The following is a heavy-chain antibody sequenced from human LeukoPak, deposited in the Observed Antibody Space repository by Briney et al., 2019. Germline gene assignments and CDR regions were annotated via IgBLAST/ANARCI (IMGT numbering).Heavy chain of an antibody. CDR2: IIPIFGTA. Sequence: SVEVSCKASDYTFTNYAISWVRQAPGQGLEWMGGIIPIFGTANYAQKFQGRVTITADESTSTAYMELSSLRSEDTAVYYCARASDPFRSYYYYMDVWGKGTTVTVSS. V-gene: IGHV1-69*13. J-gene: IGHJ6*03. D-gene: IGHD3-3*02. CDR3: ARASDPFRSYYYYMDV. CDR1: DYTFTNYA.